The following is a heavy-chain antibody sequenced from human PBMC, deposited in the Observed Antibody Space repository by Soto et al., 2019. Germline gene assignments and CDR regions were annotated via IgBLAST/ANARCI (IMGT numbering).Heavy chain of an antibody. CDR1: GFTFTSYA. D-gene: IGHD2-2*01. J-gene: IGHJ4*02. CDR3: AKLMVGGYCSSTSCSELDY. CDR2: ISGSGGST. V-gene: IGHV3-23*01. Sequence: GGSLRLSCAASGFTFTSYAMSWVRQAPGKGLEWVSAISGSGGSTYYSDSVKGRFTISRDNSKNTLYLQMNSLRAEDTAVYYCAKLMVGGYCSSTSCSELDYWGQGTLVTVSS.